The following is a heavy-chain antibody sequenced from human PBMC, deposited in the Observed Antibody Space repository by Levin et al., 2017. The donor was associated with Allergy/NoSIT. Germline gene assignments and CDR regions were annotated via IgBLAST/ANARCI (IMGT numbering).Heavy chain of an antibody. J-gene: IGHJ3*01. V-gene: IGHV4-59*01. CDR2: IYYSGST. CDR1: GGSISIFY. Sequence: PSETLSLTCTVSGGSISIFYWSWIRQPPGKGLEWIGHIYYSGSTNYNPSLKSRVTISVDTSKNQFSLKLSSVTAADTALYYCARHRLYSDSSAYPHHAFDVWGPGTIVTVSS. CDR3: ARHRLYSDSSAYPHHAFDV. D-gene: IGHD6-19*01.